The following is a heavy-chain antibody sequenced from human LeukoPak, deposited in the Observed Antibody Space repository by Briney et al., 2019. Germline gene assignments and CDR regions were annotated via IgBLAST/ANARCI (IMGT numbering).Heavy chain of an antibody. Sequence: ASVKVSCKASGYTFTSYDINWVRQATGQGLEWMGWMNPSSGNTGYAQKFQGRVTMTRNTSISTAYMELSSLRSEDTAVYYCAREDGSGSYYRVGWFDPWGQGTLVTVSS. J-gene: IGHJ5*02. V-gene: IGHV1-8*01. D-gene: IGHD3-10*01. CDR3: AREDGSGSYYRVGWFDP. CDR2: MNPSSGNT. CDR1: GYTFTSYD.